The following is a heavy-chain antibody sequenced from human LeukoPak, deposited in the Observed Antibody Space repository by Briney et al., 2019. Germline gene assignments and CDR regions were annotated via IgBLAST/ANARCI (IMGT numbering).Heavy chain of an antibody. CDR2: VNGPGDWT. V-gene: IGHV3-74*01. D-gene: IGHD6-25*01. J-gene: IGHJ3*01. CDR1: GFTFSSHW. CDR3: AREVFEGQRQSDAFDV. Sequence: PGGSLRLSCAASGFTFSSHWMHWVRQAQGEGLVWVSRVNGPGDWTHYADSVRGRFIISRDNAENTISLQMNNLRAEDMAVYFCAREVFEGQRQSDAFDVWGQGTMVTVSS.